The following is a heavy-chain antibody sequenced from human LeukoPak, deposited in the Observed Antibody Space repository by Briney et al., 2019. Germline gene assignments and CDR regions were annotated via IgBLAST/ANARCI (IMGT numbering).Heavy chain of an antibody. D-gene: IGHD2-2*01. Sequence: GGSLRLSCAASGFTFSDYYMSWISQAPGKGLEWVSYISSSGSTIYYADSVKGRFTISRDKAKNSLYLQMNSLRAEDTAVYYCARDRGRYCSSTSCSSGDYWGQGTLVTVSS. CDR3: ARDRGRYCSSTSCSSGDY. J-gene: IGHJ4*02. CDR1: GFTFSDYY. CDR2: ISSSGSTI. V-gene: IGHV3-11*01.